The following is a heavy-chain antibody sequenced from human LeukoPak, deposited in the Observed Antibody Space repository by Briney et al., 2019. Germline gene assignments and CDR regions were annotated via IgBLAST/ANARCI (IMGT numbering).Heavy chain of an antibody. CDR1: GYTFTNYG. CDR3: ARAARGMDY. Sequence: EAAVTASYKASGYTFTNYGISGVRQAPGQGGEWMGWISAYNGNTNYAQKLQGRLTMTTDTSTSTAYMELRSLRSDDTAVYYCARAARGMDYWGQGTLVTVSS. J-gene: IGHJ4*02. CDR2: ISAYNGNT. V-gene: IGHV1-18*01. D-gene: IGHD6-6*01.